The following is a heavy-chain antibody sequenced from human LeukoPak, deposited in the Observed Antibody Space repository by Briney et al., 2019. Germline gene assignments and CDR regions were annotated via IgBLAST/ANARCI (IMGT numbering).Heavy chain of an antibody. V-gene: IGHV1-3*01. CDR3: AALVTATRTKGDY. Sequence: ASVKVSCKASGYTFTSYAMHWVRQAPGQRLEWMGWINAGNGNTKYSQTFQGRVTITRDTSASTAYMELSSQRSEDTAVYYCAALVTATRTKGDYWGQGNLVTVSS. CDR2: INAGNGNT. CDR1: GYTFTSYA. J-gene: IGHJ4*02. D-gene: IGHD2-21*02.